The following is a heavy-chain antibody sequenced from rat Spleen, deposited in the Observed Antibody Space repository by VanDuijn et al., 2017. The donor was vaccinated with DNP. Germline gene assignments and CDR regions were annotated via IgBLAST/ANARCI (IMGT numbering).Heavy chain of an antibody. CDR2: ISYDGGNT. CDR3: ARYYRDSYARRFDY. D-gene: IGHD1-12*01. Sequence: EVQLVESGGGLVQPGRSLKLSCAASGFTFSNYDMAWVRQTPTKGLEWVASISYDGGNTYYRDSVKGRFTISRDNAENTVYLQMNSLRSEDTATYYCARYYRDSYARRFDYWGQGVMVTVSS. J-gene: IGHJ2*01. CDR1: GFTFSNYD. V-gene: IGHV5S23*01.